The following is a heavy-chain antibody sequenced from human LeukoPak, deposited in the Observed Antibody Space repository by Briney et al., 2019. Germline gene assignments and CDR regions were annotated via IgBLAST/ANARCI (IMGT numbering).Heavy chain of an antibody. D-gene: IGHD6-13*01. Sequence: SGPTLVNPTQTLTLTCTFSGFSLSTSGVGVGWIRQPPGKALEWLALIYWNDDKRYSPSLKSRLTITKDTSKNQVVLTMTNMDPVDAATYYCAHRPKRSNLWGIAAAGDFDYWGQGTLVTVSS. CDR1: GFSLSTSGVG. CDR2: IYWNDDK. J-gene: IGHJ4*02. V-gene: IGHV2-5*01. CDR3: AHRPKRSNLWGIAAAGDFDY.